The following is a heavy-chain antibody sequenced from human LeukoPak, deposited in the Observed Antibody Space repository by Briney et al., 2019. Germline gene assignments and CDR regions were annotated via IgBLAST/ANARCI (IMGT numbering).Heavy chain of an antibody. Sequence: GLSHRPSVFAVPWNRHAAREALARLALIYWDDAKLYSPSLKSRLTITKDTSKNQVVLTMTNMDPVDTATYYCAHKNVDTTMVLHYWGQGTLVTVSS. CDR2: IYWDDAK. V-gene: IGHV2-5*02. J-gene: IGHJ4*02. D-gene: IGHD5-18*01. CDR3: AHKNVDTTMVLHY. CDR1: GLSHRPSVFA.